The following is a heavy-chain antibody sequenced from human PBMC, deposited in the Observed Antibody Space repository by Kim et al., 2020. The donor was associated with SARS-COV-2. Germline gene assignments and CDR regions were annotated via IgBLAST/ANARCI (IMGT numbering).Heavy chain of an antibody. CDR1: GFTFSSYG. CDR2: ICYDGSNK. Sequence: GGSLRLSCAASGFTFSSYGMHWVRQAPGKGLEWVAVICYDGSNKYYADSVKGRFTISRDNSKNTLYLQMNSLRAEDTAVYYCARDGLVGATTGFDYWGQGTLVTVSS. J-gene: IGHJ4*02. D-gene: IGHD1-26*01. CDR3: ARDGLVGATTGFDY. V-gene: IGHV3-33*01.